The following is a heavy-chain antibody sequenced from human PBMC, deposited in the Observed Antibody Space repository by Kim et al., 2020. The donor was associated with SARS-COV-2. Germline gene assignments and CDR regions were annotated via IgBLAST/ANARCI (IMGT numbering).Heavy chain of an antibody. CDR1: GGSISSGGYY. J-gene: IGHJ6*02. D-gene: IGHD2-2*01. V-gene: IGHV4-31*03. CDR3: ARGVGRVVPAAASYYYYGMDV. Sequence: SETLSLTCTVSGGSISSGGYYWSWIRQHPGKGLEWFGYIYYSGSTYYNPSLKSRVTISVDTYKNQFSLKLSSVTAADTAVYYWARGVGRVVPAAASYYYYGMDVWGQGTTVTVSS. CDR2: IYYSGST.